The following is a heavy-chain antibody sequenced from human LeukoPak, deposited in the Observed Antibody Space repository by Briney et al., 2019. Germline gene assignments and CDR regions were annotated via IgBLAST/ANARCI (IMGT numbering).Heavy chain of an antibody. Sequence: PSGTLSLTCTVSGGSISSYQWSWIRQPPGKGLEWIGYMYYSGSTKYNPSLKSRVTISGDTSKNQFSLKLISVTAAEAAVYYCAGHDYYGSGSYRWGQGTLVTVSS. CDR3: AGHDYYGSGSYR. V-gene: IGHV4-59*08. J-gene: IGHJ5*02. CDR2: MYYSGST. CDR1: GGSISSYQ. D-gene: IGHD3-10*01.